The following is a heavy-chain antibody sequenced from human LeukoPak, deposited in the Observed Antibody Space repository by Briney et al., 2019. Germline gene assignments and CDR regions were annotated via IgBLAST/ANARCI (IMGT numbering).Heavy chain of an antibody. Sequence: RPSETLSLTCTVSGASISSSNWWSWVRQPPGKGLEWIGEIYHGGNTNYNSSLKSRITISVDKSKNQFSLKLSSVTAADTAVYFCARVRLTAFYFFDYWGQGTLVTVSS. CDR2: IYHGGNT. CDR1: GASISSSNW. CDR3: ARVRLTAFYFFDY. J-gene: IGHJ4*02. D-gene: IGHD2-21*02. V-gene: IGHV4-4*02.